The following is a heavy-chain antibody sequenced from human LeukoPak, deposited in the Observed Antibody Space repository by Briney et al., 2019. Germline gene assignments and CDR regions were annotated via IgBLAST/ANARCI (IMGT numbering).Heavy chain of an antibody. V-gene: IGHV4-34*01. J-gene: IGHJ5*02. Sequence: LETLSLTWAVSGGSLSVYYWSWIRQPPGKGLEWIGEINHSGSTNYNPSLKSRVTISVDTSKNQFSLKLSSVTAADTAVYYCARGRSSSTWFDPWGQGTLVTVSS. CDR3: ARGRSSSTWFDP. CDR1: GGSLSVYY. D-gene: IGHD6-6*01. CDR2: INHSGST.